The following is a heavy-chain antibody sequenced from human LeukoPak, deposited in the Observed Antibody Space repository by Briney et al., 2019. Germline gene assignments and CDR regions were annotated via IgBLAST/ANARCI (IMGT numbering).Heavy chain of an antibody. CDR2: TSGSGGSR. CDR3: ARGDYYDSSGYPFGY. V-gene: IGHV3-23*01. CDR1: GFTFSSYS. J-gene: IGHJ4*02. D-gene: IGHD3-22*01. Sequence: GGSLRLSCAASGFTFSSYSMNWVRQAPGKGLEWVSGTSGSGGSRYYPDSVKGRFTISRDNSKNTLYLQMNSLRAEDTAVYYCARGDYYDSSGYPFGYWGQGTLVTVSS.